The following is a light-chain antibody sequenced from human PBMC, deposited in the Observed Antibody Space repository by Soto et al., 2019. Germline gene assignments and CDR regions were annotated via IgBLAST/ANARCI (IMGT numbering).Light chain of an antibody. CDR3: QRYGSS. Sequence: EIVLTQSPGTLSLSPGEGATLSCRARQSVSNTYLAWYQQKPGQAPRLLIYGASSRATGIPDRFSGSGSGTDFTLSISRLEPEDFAVYYCQRYGSSFGQGIKGDIK. CDR2: GAS. CDR1: QSVSNTY. J-gene: IGKJ1*01. V-gene: IGKV3-20*01.